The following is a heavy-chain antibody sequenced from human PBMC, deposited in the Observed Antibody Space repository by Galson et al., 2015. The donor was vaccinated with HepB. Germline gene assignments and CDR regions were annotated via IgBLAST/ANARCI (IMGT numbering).Heavy chain of an antibody. CDR3: AKGDGDYPESFDF. J-gene: IGHJ3*01. Sequence: SVKVSCKASGDSFNNYAVNWLRQAPGQGLEWMGGIIPVFDTPIYAQRFQDRVTITADKSTSTAYVELSSLTTEDTAVYYCAKGDGDYPESFDFWGQGTMVIVSS. V-gene: IGHV1-69*06. CDR2: IIPVFDTP. CDR1: GDSFNNYA. D-gene: IGHD4-17*01.